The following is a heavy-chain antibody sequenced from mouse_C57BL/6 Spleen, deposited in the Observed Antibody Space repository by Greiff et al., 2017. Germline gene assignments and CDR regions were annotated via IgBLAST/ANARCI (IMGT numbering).Heavy chain of an antibody. CDR1: GFTFSSYA. J-gene: IGHJ3*01. V-gene: IGHV5-4*01. Sequence: EVQVVESGGGLVKPGGSLKLSCAASGFTFSSYAMSWVRQTPEKRLEWVATISDGGSYTYYPDNVKGRFTISRDTAKNNLYMQMSHLESEDTAMYYCSRDDYGSSPVADWGKGTLVTVSA. D-gene: IGHD1-1*01. CDR2: ISDGGSYT. CDR3: SRDDYGSSPVAD.